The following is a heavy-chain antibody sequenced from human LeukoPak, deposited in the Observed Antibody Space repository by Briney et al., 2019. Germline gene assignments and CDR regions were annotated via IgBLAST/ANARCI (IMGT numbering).Heavy chain of an antibody. CDR1: GGSFSGYY. Sequence: SETLSLTWAVYGGSFSGYYWSWIRQPPGKGLEWIGEINHSGSTNYNPSLKSRVTISVGTSKNQFSLKLSSVTAADTAVYYCARDTSNYGDYGRSFDYWGQGTLVTVSS. CDR2: INHSGST. J-gene: IGHJ4*02. D-gene: IGHD4-17*01. CDR3: ARDTSNYGDYGRSFDY. V-gene: IGHV4-34*01.